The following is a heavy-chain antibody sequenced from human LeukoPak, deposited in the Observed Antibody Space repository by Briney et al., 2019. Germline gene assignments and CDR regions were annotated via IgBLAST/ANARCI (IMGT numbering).Heavy chain of an antibody. J-gene: IGHJ4*02. Sequence: SETLSLTCTVSRGSISSYYRSWIRQPPGKGLEWIGYIYYSGSTNYSPSLKSRVTISVDSSKNKFSLKLSSVTAADTAMYYCARHGDWGGYYFDFWGQGTLVTVSS. D-gene: IGHD2-21*02. CDR1: RGSISSYY. V-gene: IGHV4-59*08. CDR2: IYYSGST. CDR3: ARHGDWGGYYFDF.